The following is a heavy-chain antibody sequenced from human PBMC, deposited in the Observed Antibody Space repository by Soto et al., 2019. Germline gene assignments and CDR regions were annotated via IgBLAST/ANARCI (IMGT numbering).Heavy chain of an antibody. Sequence: WASVKVSCKASGYSFTSYFMHWVRQAPGQGPEWMGIIDPDGGSTSYAQKFQGRVTMTTDTSTSTVYVELSSLRSEDTAVYYCASLIGVDTLRDYWGQGTLVTVS. CDR2: IDPDGGST. D-gene: IGHD3-3*01. CDR3: ASLIGVDTLRDY. CDR1: GYSFTSYF. J-gene: IGHJ4*02. V-gene: IGHV1-46*01.